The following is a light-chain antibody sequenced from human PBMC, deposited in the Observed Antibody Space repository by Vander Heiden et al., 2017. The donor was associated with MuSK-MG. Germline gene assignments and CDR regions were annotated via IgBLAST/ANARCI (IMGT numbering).Light chain of an antibody. J-gene: IGLJ2*01. V-gene: IGLV2-11*01. CDR2: DVS. CDR3: CSYAGSNTVI. Sequence: QSALTQPRSVSGSPGQSVTISCTGTSSDVGGYNSVSWYQHHPGKAPKVMIYDVSQRPSGVPVRFAGSKSGNTASLTISGLQAEDEAHYYGCSYAGSNTVIFGGGTRLTVL. CDR1: SSDVGGYNS.